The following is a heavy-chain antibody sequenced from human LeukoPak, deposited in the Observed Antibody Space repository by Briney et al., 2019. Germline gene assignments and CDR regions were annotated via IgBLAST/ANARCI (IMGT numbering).Heavy chain of an antibody. CDR2: ISGGGGTI. D-gene: IGHD6-6*01. CDR1: GFTFSSYS. Sequence: GGSLRLSCAASGFTFSSYSMNWVRQASGKGLEWVSGISGGGGTIYYADSVKGRFTISRDNAKNSLYLRMNSLRAEDTAVYYCARGGAARPDYWGQGTLLTVSS. V-gene: IGHV3-48*01. J-gene: IGHJ4*02. CDR3: ARGGAARPDY.